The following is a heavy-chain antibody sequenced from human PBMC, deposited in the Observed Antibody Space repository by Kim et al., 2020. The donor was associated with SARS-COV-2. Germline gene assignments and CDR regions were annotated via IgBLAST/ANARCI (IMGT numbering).Heavy chain of an antibody. CDR3: ARAMELPAAIYYSNRTWVYYYGMDV. CDR2: IIPIFGTA. Sequence: SVKVSCKASGGTFSSYAISWVRQAPGQGLEWMGGIIPIFGTANYAQKFQGRVTITADESTSTAYMELSSLRSEDTAVYYCARAMELPAAIYYSNRTWVYYYGMDVWGQGTTVTVSS. V-gene: IGHV1-69*13. D-gene: IGHD2-2*02. J-gene: IGHJ6*02. CDR1: GGTFSSYA.